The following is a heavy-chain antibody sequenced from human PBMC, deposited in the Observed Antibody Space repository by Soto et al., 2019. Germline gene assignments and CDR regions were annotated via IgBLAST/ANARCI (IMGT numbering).Heavy chain of an antibody. CDR3: ARENIVVVPAAIRNWFDP. V-gene: IGHV4-31*03. J-gene: IGHJ5*02. CDR1: GGSISSGGYY. Sequence: ASETLSLTCTVSGGSISSGGYYWSWIRQHPGKGLEWIGYIYYSGSTYYNPSLKSRVTISVDTSKNQFSLKLSSVTAADTAVYYCARENIVVVPAAIRNWFDPWGQGTLVTVSS. CDR2: IYYSGST. D-gene: IGHD2-2*02.